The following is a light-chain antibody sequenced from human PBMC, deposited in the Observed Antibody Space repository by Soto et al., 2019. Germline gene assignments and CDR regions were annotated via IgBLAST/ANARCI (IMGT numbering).Light chain of an antibody. Sequence: EIVLTQSPCTRSLSPGEGATLSCRASQTVKKNYLVCYQQRPDKAPRLLIYAASSRATGIPDRFSGSGSGTDFTLTISRLEPEDLAVFYRQQYAESPITFGQGTRLENK. CDR2: AAS. V-gene: IGKV3-20*01. CDR3: QQYAESPIT. J-gene: IGKJ5*01. CDR1: QTVKKNY.